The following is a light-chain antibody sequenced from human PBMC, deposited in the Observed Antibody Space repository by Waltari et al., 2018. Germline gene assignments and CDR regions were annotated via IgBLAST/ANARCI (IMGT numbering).Light chain of an antibody. V-gene: IGLV2-8*01. CDR1: SSDVGGYNY. Sequence: QSALTQPPSASGSPGQSVTISCTGTSSDVGGYNYVSWYQQHPGKAPKLMIYEVSKRPAGVPDRFPGSKSGNTASLTVSGLQAEDEADYYCSSYAGSPVVFGGGTKLTVL. CDR2: EVS. J-gene: IGLJ2*01. CDR3: SSYAGSPVV.